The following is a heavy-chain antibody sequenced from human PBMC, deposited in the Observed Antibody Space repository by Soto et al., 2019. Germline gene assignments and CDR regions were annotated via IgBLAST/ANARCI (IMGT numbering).Heavy chain of an antibody. CDR3: ARFSFSVAATDLVDY. CDR2: IKQDGSEK. Sequence: ESGGGLVQPGGSLRLSCAASGFTFRSYWMSWVRQAPGKGLEWVANIKQDGSEKYYVDSVKGRFTISRDNAKNSLYLQMNSLRAEDTAVYYCARFSFSVAATDLVDYWGQGTLVTVSS. CDR1: GFTFRSYW. J-gene: IGHJ4*02. D-gene: IGHD2-15*01. V-gene: IGHV3-7*01.